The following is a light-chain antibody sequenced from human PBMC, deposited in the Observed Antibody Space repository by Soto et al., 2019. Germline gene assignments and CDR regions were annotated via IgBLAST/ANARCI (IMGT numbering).Light chain of an antibody. CDR2: EGS. J-gene: IGLJ1*01. Sequence: QSVLTQPASVSGSPGQSITISCTGTSSDVGNYNLVSWYQQHPGKAPKLMIYEGSKRPSGVSNRFSGSKSGNTASLTISGLQAEDEADYYCCSYAGSYVFGTGTKVTVL. CDR1: SSDVGNYNL. V-gene: IGLV2-23*01. CDR3: CSYAGSYV.